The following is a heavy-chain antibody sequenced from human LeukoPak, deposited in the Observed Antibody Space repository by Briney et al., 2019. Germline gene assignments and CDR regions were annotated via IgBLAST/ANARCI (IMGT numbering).Heavy chain of an antibody. V-gene: IGHV3-53*01. Sequence: GGSLRLSCAASGFTVSSDYMSWVRQAPGKGLEWVSLLYSDGRTYYADSVKGRFTVSRDTSKNTLYLQMNGLRVEDTAVYYCARGGADWNYAGYYYYYYYMDVWGKGTTVTVSS. CDR3: ARGGADWNYAGYYYYYYYMDV. CDR1: GFTVSSDY. CDR2: LYSDGRT. J-gene: IGHJ6*03. D-gene: IGHD1-7*01.